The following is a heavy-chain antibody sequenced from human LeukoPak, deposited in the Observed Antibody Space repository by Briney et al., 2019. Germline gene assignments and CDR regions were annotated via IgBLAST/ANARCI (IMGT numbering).Heavy chain of an antibody. V-gene: IGHV4-31*03. Sequence: SETLSLTCTVSGGSISSGGYYWSWIRQHPGKGLEWIGSIYYSGSTNYNPSLQGRVTISLDTSRNQFSLKLSSVTAADTAVYYCASGDNDPLFDYWGQGTLVAVSS. D-gene: IGHD1-1*01. CDR1: GGSISSGGYY. J-gene: IGHJ4*02. CDR2: IYYSGST. CDR3: ASGDNDPLFDY.